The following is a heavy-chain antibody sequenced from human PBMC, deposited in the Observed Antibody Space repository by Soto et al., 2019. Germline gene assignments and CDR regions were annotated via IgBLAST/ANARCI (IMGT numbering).Heavy chain of an antibody. Sequence: SETLSLTCAVYGWSFSSYYWGWIRQPPGKGLEWIGSIYYSGSTYYNPSLKSRVTISVDTSKNQFSLKLSSVTAADTAVYYCARRGSSSWYGYWGQGTLVTVSS. CDR1: GWSFSSYY. V-gene: IGHV4-39*01. D-gene: IGHD6-13*01. CDR3: ARRGSSSWYGY. J-gene: IGHJ4*02. CDR2: IYYSGST.